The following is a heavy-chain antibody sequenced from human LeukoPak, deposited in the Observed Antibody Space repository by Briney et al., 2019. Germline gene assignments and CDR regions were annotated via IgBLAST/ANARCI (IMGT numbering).Heavy chain of an antibody. CDR1: GFTFGDYA. J-gene: IGHJ4*02. V-gene: IGHV3-48*03. Sequence: GGSLRLSCTASGFTFGDYAMSWVRQAPGKGLEWISYISSSSNMIFYAESVKGRFTISRDNAKNSLYLQMNSLRAEDTAIYYCATASGSWYRYYFDSWGQGILVTVSS. D-gene: IGHD6-13*01. CDR2: ISSSSNMI. CDR3: ATASGSWYRYYFDS.